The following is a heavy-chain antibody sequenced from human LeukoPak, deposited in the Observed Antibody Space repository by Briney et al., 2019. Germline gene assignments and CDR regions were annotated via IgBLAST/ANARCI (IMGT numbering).Heavy chain of an antibody. CDR2: IYYSGST. CDR1: GGSISSYY. V-gene: IGHV4-59*01. D-gene: IGHD5-12*01. J-gene: IGHJ4*02. Sequence: KPSETLSLTCTVSGGSISSYYWSWIRQPPGKGLEWIGYIYYSGSTNYNPSLKSRVTISVDTSKNQFSLKLSSVTAADTAVYYCARVIDIVASLDYWGQGTLVTVSS. CDR3: ARVIDIVASLDY.